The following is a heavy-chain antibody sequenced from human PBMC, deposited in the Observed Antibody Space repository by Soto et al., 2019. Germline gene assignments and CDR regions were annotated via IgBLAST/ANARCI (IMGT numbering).Heavy chain of an antibody. CDR1: GYTFTRYD. D-gene: IGHD3-3*01. Sequence: QVQLVQSGAEVKKPGASVKVSCKASGYTFTRYDINWVRQATGQGLEWTGGMNPNSCNTGYAQKFKGRVTITRNTSISTAYMELSSLRSEDTAVYYCARGILRFLEPDRFDPWGQGTLVTVSS. CDR2: MNPNSCNT. V-gene: IGHV1-8*01. J-gene: IGHJ5*02. CDR3: ARGILRFLEPDRFDP.